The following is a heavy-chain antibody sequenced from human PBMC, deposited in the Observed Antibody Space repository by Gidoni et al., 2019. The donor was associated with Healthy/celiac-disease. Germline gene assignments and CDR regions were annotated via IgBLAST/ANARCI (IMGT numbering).Heavy chain of an antibody. CDR1: SCRSRA. D-gene: IGHD4-17*01. V-gene: IGHV4-39*01. Sequence: SCRSRAQDWLRQPPGKGLEWIGSIYYSGSTYYNPSLKSRVTISVDTSKNQFSLKLSSVTAADTAVYYCARGAGTYGDYYYYGMDVWGQGTTVTVSS. CDR3: ARGAGTYGDYYYYGMDV. J-gene: IGHJ6*02. CDR2: IYYSGST.